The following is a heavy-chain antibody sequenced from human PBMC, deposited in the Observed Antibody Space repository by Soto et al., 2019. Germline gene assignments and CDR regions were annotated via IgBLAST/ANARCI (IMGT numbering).Heavy chain of an antibody. V-gene: IGHV4-30-2*01. D-gene: IGHD7-27*01. J-gene: IGHJ4*02. CDR2: IYHSGST. Sequence: SETLSLTCAVSGGSISSGGYSWSWIRQPPGKGLEWIGYIYHSGSTYYNPSLKSRVTISVDRSKNQFSLKLSSVTAADKAVYYCARGHPLGYWGQGTLVTVSS. CDR3: ARGHPLGY. CDR1: GGSISSGGYS.